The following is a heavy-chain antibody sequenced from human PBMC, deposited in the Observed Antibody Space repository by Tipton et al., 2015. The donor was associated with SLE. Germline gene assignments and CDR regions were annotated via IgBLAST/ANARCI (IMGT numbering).Heavy chain of an antibody. CDR1: GFAFDDYA. Sequence: SLRLSCSASGFAFDDYAMHWVRQTPGRGLEWVSGISWNSVMMGYADSVKGRFTISRDNAKNSLYLQMNSLRTEDTALYYCAKVATGGGSRNYYDAFEIWGLGTLVTVSS. V-gene: IGHV3-9*01. D-gene: IGHD1-7*01. J-gene: IGHJ3*02. CDR2: ISWNSVMM. CDR3: AKVATGGGSRNYYDAFEI.